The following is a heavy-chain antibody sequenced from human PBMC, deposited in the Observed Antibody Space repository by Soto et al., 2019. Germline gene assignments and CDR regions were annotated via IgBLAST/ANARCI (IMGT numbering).Heavy chain of an antibody. V-gene: IGHV3-23*01. CDR3: AKDHYCSSTSCYPAWFDP. D-gene: IGHD2-2*01. Sequence: PGGSLRLSCAASGFTFSSYAMSWVRQAPGKGLEWVSAISGSGGSTYYAESVKGRFTISRDNSKNTLYLQMNSLRAEDTAVYYCAKDHYCSSTSCYPAWFDPWGQGTLVTVSS. CDR2: ISGSGGST. CDR1: GFTFSSYA. J-gene: IGHJ5*02.